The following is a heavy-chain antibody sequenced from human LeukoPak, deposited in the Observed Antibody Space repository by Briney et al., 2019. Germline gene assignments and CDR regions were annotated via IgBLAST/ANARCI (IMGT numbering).Heavy chain of an antibody. CDR2: INHSGST. D-gene: IGHD2-2*01. CDR1: GGSFSGYH. CDR3: ARGRYCSSTSCYGMVDY. Sequence: PSETLSLTCAVYGGSFSGYHWSWIRQPPGKGLEWIGEINHSGSTNYNPSLKSRVTISVDTSKNQFSLKLSSVTAADTAVYYCARGRYCSSTSCYGMVDYWGQGTLVTVSS. J-gene: IGHJ4*02. V-gene: IGHV4-34*01.